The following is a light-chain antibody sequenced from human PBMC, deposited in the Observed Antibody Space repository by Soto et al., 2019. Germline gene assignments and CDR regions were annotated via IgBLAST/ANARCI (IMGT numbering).Light chain of an antibody. V-gene: IGKV3-15*01. J-gene: IGKJ4*01. CDR1: QSVGGN. Sequence: EIVMTQSPATLSVSPGERATLSCRASQSVGGNLAWYQQKPGQAPRLLIYDASTRAAGIPARVSGSGSGTEFTLTISSLQSEDFAVYYCQQYNNWPLTFGGGTKVEIK. CDR3: QQYNNWPLT. CDR2: DAS.